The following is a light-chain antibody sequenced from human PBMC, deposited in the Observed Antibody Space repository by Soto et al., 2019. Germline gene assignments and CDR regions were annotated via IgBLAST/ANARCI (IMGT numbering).Light chain of an antibody. J-gene: IGKJ5*01. CDR2: DAS. CDR1: QSVSSY. V-gene: IGKV3-11*01. Sequence: EIVLTQSPATLSLSPGERATLSCRARQSVSSYLAWYQQKPGHAPRLLIYDASNRATGIPARFSGSGSGTDFTLTISSLEPEDFAVYYCQQRSNWLRTFGQGTRPEI. CDR3: QQRSNWLRT.